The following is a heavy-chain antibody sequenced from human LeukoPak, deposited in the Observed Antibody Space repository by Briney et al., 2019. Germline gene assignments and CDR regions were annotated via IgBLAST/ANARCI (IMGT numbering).Heavy chain of an antibody. CDR2: IYYSGST. V-gene: IGHV4-39*01. J-gene: IGHJ6*02. CDR1: GGSLSSSSYY. D-gene: IGHD3-22*01. CDR3: ARLVWHYDSSGYYTLPSWYYGMDV. Sequence: SETLSLTCTVSGGSLSSSSYYWGWLRQPPGKGREWSGSIYYSGSTYYNPSLKSRVTISVHTSKNQFSLTLSSVTAADTAVYYCARLVWHYDSSGYYTLPSWYYGMDVWGQGTTVTVSS.